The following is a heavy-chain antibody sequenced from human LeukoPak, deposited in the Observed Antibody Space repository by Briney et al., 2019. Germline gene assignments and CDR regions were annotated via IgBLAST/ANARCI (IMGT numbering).Heavy chain of an antibody. Sequence: PGRSLRLSCAASGFTFSNYVFHWVRDATGKGLEWVAVLWRDGNNEYYTESVKGRFTVSRDNSKNTLYLQMNSLRVEDTAVYYCARDTKVWGSVLDCWGQGTLVTVSS. V-gene: IGHV3-33*01. D-gene: IGHD7-27*01. CDR2: LWRDGNNE. CDR3: ARDTKVWGSVLDC. J-gene: IGHJ4*02. CDR1: GFTFSNYV.